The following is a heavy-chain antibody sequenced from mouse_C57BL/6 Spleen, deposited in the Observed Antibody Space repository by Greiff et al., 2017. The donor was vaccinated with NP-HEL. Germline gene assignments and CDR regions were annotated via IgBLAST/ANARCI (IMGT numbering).Heavy chain of an antibody. CDR3: ARRKPSSGPAWFSY. Sequence: QVQLQQSGAELMKPGASVKLSCKATGYTFTGYWIEWVKQRPGHGLEWIGEILPGSGSTNYNEKFKGKATFTADTSSNTAYMQISSLTTEDSSIYYCARRKPSSGPAWFSYWGQGTMVTVSA. V-gene: IGHV1-9*01. CDR1: GYTFTGYW. CDR2: ILPGSGST. J-gene: IGHJ3*01. D-gene: IGHD3-2*02.